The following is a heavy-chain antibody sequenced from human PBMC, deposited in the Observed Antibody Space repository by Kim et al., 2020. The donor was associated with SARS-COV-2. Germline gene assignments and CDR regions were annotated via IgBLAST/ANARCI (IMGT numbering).Heavy chain of an antibody. CDR1: GYTFTSYA. V-gene: IGHV1-3*01. D-gene: IGHD1-1*01. Sequence: ASVKVACKASGYTFTSYAMHWVRQAPGQRLEWMGWINAGNGNTKYSQKFQGRVTITRDTSASTAYMELSSLRSEDTAVYYCARSPWTWYNWNEAFDYWGQGTLVTVSS. J-gene: IGHJ4*02. CDR3: ARSPWTWYNWNEAFDY. CDR2: INAGNGNT.